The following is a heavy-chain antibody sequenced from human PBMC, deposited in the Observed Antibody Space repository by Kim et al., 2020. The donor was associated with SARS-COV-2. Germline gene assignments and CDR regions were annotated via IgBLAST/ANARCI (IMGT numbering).Heavy chain of an antibody. D-gene: IGHD4-17*01. J-gene: IGHJ3*02. Sequence: AQGFTGRFVFSLDTSVSTAYLQISSLKAEDTAVYYCARVSPYGGNNAFDIWGQGTMVTVSS. CDR3: ARVSPYGGNNAFDI. V-gene: IGHV7-4-1*02.